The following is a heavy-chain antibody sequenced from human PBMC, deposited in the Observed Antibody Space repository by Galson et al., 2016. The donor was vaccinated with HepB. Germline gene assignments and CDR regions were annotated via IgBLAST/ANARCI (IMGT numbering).Heavy chain of an antibody. Sequence: SLRLSCAASGFTFSETYMTWIRQAPGKGLEWISYITSSGGLSYYADSMEGRFTISRDNAKNSVYLQINSLRAEDTAVYYCARGSAAGTWGYGMGVWGQGTTVSVSS. V-gene: IGHV3-11*01. J-gene: IGHJ6*02. CDR3: ARGSAAGTWGYGMGV. CDR2: ITSSGGLS. CDR1: GFTFSETY. D-gene: IGHD6-13*01.